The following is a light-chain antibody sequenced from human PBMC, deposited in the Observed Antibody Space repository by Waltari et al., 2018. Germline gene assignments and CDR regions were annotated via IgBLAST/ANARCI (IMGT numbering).Light chain of an antibody. CDR2: AAS. CDR3: QQSYSTPWT. Sequence: LQMHQSPSSLSASVGDRVTITCRASQSISSYLNWYQQKPGKAPKLLIYAASSLQSGVPSRFSGSGSGTDFTLTISSLQPEDFATYYCQQSYSTPWTFGQGTKVEIK. J-gene: IGKJ1*01. V-gene: IGKV1-39*01. CDR1: QSISSY.